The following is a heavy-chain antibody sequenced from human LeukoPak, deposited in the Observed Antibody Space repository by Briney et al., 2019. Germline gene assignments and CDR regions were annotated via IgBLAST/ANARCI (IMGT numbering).Heavy chain of an antibody. Sequence: SETLSLTCTVSGGSISSYYWSWIRQPPGKGLEWIGYIYYSGSTNYNPSLKSRVTISVDTSKNQFSLKLSSVTAADTAVYFCARENWRSKSIDFDSWGQGTLVTVSS. CDR3: ARENWRSKSIDFDS. J-gene: IGHJ4*02. CDR2: IYYSGST. CDR1: GGSISSYY. D-gene: IGHD6-6*01. V-gene: IGHV4-59*01.